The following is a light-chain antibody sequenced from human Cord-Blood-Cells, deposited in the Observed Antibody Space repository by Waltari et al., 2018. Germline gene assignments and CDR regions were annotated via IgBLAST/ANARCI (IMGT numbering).Light chain of an antibody. CDR2: GAS. CDR3: QQYSSSPRT. J-gene: IGKJ1*01. Sequence: EIVLTQSPGTLSLSPGERATLSCRASQRVSSSYLAWYQQKPGQAPRLLIYGASSRATGIPDRFSGSGSGTDFTLTISNLEPEDFAVYYCQQYSSSPRTFGQGTKVEIK. V-gene: IGKV3-20*01. CDR1: QRVSSSY.